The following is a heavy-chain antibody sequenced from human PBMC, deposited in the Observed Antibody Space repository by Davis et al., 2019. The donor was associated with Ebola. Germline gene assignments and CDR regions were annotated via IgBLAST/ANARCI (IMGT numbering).Heavy chain of an antibody. D-gene: IGHD5-18*01. Sequence: MPSETLSLTCAVYGGPLSGYYWSWIRQPPGKGLAWIGEIDHSGSTNYNSSLKSRVTISVDTSKKQFSLKLSSVTAADTAVYASSARPKRSKFDYWGQGTLVTVSS. V-gene: IGHV4-34*01. CDR1: GGPLSGYY. CDR3: SARPKRSKFDY. J-gene: IGHJ4*02. CDR2: IDHSGST.